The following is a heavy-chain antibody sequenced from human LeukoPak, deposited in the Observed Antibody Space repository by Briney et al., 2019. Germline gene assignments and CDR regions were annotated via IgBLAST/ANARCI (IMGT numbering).Heavy chain of an antibody. J-gene: IGHJ4*02. CDR2: INPDGTAA. D-gene: IGHD1-1*01. Sequence: GGSLRLSCAASGFSFSNFWMHWVRQAPGMGLVWVSQINPDGTAALYADSVKGRFTISRDNAKGTLYPQMNTLRADDTAVYYCAKGSNFAFDNWGQGVLVTVSS. CDR3: AKGSNFAFDN. CDR1: GFSFSNFW. V-gene: IGHV3-74*01.